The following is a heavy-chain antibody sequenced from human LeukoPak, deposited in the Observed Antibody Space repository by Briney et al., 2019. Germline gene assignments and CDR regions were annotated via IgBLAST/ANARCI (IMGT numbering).Heavy chain of an antibody. CDR2: IYHSGSS. V-gene: IGHV4-59*12. J-gene: IGHJ3*01. Sequence: QTSETLSLTCTVSGASIGDYYWNWIRQPPGKGLEWIGYIYHSGSSNHNPSLKSRVTISVDRSKNQFSLKLSSVTAADTAVYYCANADRYCSSGSCPVPDAFDFWGQGTMVTVSS. CDR1: GASIGDYY. CDR3: ANADRYCSSGSCPVPDAFDF. D-gene: IGHD2-15*01.